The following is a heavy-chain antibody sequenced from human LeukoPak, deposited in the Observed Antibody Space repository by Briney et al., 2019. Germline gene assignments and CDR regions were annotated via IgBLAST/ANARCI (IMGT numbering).Heavy chain of an antibody. CDR2: IYTSGST. CDR1: GGSFSSYY. J-gene: IGHJ6*02. CDR3: ARGLVNGMDV. Sequence: SETLSLTCAVYGGSFSSYYWSWIRQPAGKGLEWIGRIYTSGSTNYNPSLKSRVTMSVDTSKNQFSLKLSSVTAADTAVYYCARGLVNGMDVWGQGTTVTVSS. V-gene: IGHV4-59*10. D-gene: IGHD3-16*01.